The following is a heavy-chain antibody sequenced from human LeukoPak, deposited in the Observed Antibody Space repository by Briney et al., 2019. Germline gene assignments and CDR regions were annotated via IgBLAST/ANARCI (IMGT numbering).Heavy chain of an antibody. CDR3: ARDVEGEA. Sequence: SETLSLTCTVSGGSISSYYWSWIRQPPGKGLEWIGYIYYSGSTNYNPSLKSRVTISVDTSKNQFSLKLSSVTAADTAVYYCARDVEGEAWGQGTLVTVSS. D-gene: IGHD2-21*01. CDR2: IYYSGST. CDR1: GGSISSYY. V-gene: IGHV4-59*01. J-gene: IGHJ4*02.